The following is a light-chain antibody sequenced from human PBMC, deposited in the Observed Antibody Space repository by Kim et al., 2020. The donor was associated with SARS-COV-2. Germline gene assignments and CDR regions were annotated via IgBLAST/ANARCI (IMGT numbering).Light chain of an antibody. CDR3: QQYDDTRT. Sequence: LSPGERATLSCRASQSVSNRYLAWYQQKPGQPPRLLIYGASSRATGIPDRFSGSGSGTDFTVTISRLEPEDSAVYYCQQYDDTRTFGQGTKVDIK. CDR1: QSVSNRY. V-gene: IGKV3-20*01. J-gene: IGKJ1*01. CDR2: GAS.